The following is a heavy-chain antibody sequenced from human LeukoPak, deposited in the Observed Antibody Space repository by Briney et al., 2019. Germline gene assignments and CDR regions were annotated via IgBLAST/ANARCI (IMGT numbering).Heavy chain of an antibody. J-gene: IGHJ4*01. CDR1: GFTLSSHW. D-gene: IGHD1-26*01. Sequence: PGGSLRLSCTVSGFTLSSHWMSWLRHLPGKGLEWVANINEDGSEKYFMDSVRGRFTISKDNSKNSLYLQMNSLRADDTAVYYSARDFTGSSRDWGQGALLTVS. CDR3: ARDFTGSSRD. V-gene: IGHV3-7*01. CDR2: INEDGSEK.